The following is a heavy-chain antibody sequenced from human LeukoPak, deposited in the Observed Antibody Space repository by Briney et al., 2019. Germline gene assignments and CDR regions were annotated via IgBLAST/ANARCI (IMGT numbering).Heavy chain of an antibody. V-gene: IGHV3-23*01. CDR1: GFTFSSYA. J-gene: IGHJ3*02. CDR3: ARDQLGDAFDI. CDR2: ITGSGGST. D-gene: IGHD6-6*01. Sequence: GGSLRLSCAASGFTFSSYAMSWVRQAPGKGLEWVSAITGSGGSTYYADSVKGRFTISRDNSKKTLYLQMNSLRAEDTAVYYCARDQLGDAFDIWGQGTMVTVSS.